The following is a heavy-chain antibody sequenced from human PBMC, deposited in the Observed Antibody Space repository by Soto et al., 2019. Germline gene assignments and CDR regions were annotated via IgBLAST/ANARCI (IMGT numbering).Heavy chain of an antibody. J-gene: IGHJ4*02. V-gene: IGHV3-30-3*01. Sequence: QVPLVESGGGVVQPGRSLRLSCAASGFTFSSYAMHWVRQAPGKGLEWVAVISYAGSNKYYADSVKGRFTISRDNSKNTLYLQMNSLRAEDTAVYYCARPEGAYDYVWGTFDYWGQGTLVTVSS. CDR1: GFTFSSYA. CDR3: ARPEGAYDYVWGTFDY. D-gene: IGHD3-16*01. CDR2: ISYAGSNK.